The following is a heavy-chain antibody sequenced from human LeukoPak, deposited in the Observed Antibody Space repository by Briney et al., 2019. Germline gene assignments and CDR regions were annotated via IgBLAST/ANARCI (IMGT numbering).Heavy chain of an antibody. CDR1: GFTFSTYW. CDR2: IKQDGSEK. D-gene: IGHD3-10*01. V-gene: IGHV3-7*05. J-gene: IGHJ3*02. CDR3: ARVLLWFGETPDGFDI. Sequence: GGSLRLSCAASGFTFSTYWMSWVRQAPEKGLEWVANIKQDGSEKYYVDSVKGRFTISRDNAKNSLYLQMNSLRAEDTAVYYCARVLLWFGETPDGFDIWGQGTMVTVSS.